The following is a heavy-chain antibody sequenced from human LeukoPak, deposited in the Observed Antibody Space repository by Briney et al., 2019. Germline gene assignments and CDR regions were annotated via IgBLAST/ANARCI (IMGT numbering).Heavy chain of an antibody. CDR3: ARVYSSGWYYFDY. D-gene: IGHD6-19*01. J-gene: IGHJ4*02. Sequence: GGSRGLSGAASGFNFGSYNMNWVRQAQGRGLEWVSYISSLSSTIYYADSVKGRFTISRDNAENSLSLQMNSLRAEDTAVYYCARVYSSGWYYFDYWGQGTLVTVSS. V-gene: IGHV3-48*01. CDR1: GFNFGSYN. CDR2: ISSLSSTI.